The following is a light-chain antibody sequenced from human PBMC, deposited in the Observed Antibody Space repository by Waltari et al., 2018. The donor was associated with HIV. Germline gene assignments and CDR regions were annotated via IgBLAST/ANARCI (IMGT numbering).Light chain of an antibody. J-gene: IGKJ4*01. V-gene: IGKV3-15*01. Sequence: EIVMTQSPATLSVSPGDRATLSCRASQSVTTNLAWYQQKPSQAPRLLIYGASIRATGIPARFSGSGSGTDFTLTISSLQSEDFAIYFCQQYSNWPLTFGGGTKVEIK. CDR2: GAS. CDR1: QSVTTN. CDR3: QQYSNWPLT.